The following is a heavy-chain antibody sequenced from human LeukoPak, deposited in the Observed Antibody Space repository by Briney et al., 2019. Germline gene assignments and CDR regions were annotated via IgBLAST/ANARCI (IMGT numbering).Heavy chain of an antibody. J-gene: IGHJ2*01. CDR3: ARGPFELVWFGERDWYFDL. Sequence: GGSLRLSCAASGFTFSRYDMHWVRQGTRKGLEWVSAIGTAGDTYYPVSGKGGFTISRENAKNYLYLQMNILRAGAAAVYSCARGPFELVWFGERDWYFDLWGRGSLVTVSS. V-gene: IGHV3-13*01. D-gene: IGHD3-10*01. CDR2: IGTAGDT. CDR1: GFTFSRYD.